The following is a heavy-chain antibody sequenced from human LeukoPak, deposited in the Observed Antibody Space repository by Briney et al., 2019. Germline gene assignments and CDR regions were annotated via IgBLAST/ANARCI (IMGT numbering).Heavy chain of an antibody. CDR1: GGSLSTSNYY. CDR2: FGHGRNA. D-gene: IGHD2/OR15-2a*01. CDR3: GRHAPYSNYDL. Sequence: SETLSFTCALSGGSLSTSNYYWGWIRQPPGKGLEWIGSFGHGRNAFHNPSLESRVTISVDTSKNQFSLRLSSVTAADTAMYYCGRHAPYSNYDLWGQGTLVTVSS. J-gene: IGHJ5*02. V-gene: IGHV4-39*01.